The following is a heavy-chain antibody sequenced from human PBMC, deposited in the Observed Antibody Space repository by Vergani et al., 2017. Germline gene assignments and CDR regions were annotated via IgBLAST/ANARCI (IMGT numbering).Heavy chain of an antibody. D-gene: IGHD3-10*01. J-gene: IGHJ6*03. CDR3: AKDASLLWFGELFSYMDV. CDR1: GFTFSSYG. CDR2: IPYDGSNK. V-gene: IGHV3-30*18. Sequence: QVQLVESGGGVVQPGRSLRLSCAASGFTFSSYGMHWVRQAPGKGLEWVAVIPYDGSNKYYADSVKGRFTISRDNSKNTLYLQMNSLRAEDTAVYYCAKDASLLWFGELFSYMDVWGKGTTVTVSS.